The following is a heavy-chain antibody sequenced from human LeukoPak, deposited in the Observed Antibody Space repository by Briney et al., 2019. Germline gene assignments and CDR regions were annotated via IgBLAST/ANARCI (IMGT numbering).Heavy chain of an antibody. D-gene: IGHD6-13*01. CDR3: ARDVEAAAGKDLFDY. Sequence: PGGSLRLSCAASGFTFSSYEMNWVRQAPGKGLEWVSYISSSGSTIYYADSVKGGFTISRDNAKNSLYLQMNSLRAEDTAVYYCARDVEAAAGKDLFDYWGQGTLVTVSS. CDR2: ISSSGSTI. CDR1: GFTFSSYE. V-gene: IGHV3-48*03. J-gene: IGHJ4*02.